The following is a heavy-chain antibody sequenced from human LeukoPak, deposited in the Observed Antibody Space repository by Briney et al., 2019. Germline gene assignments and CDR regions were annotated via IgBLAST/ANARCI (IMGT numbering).Heavy chain of an antibody. CDR2: IYYSGST. CDR1: GGSISSGDYY. J-gene: IGHJ5*02. V-gene: IGHV4-61*08. D-gene: IGHD3-10*01. CDR3: ARGVVRGSWFDP. Sequence: SETLSLTCTVSGGSISSGDYYWSWIRQPPGKGLEWIGYIYYSGSTNYNPSLKSRVTISVDTSKNQFSLKLSSVTAADTAVYYCARGVVRGSWFDPWGQGTLVTVSS.